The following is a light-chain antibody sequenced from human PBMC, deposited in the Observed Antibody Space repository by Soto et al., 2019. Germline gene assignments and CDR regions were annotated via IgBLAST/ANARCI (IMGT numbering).Light chain of an antibody. CDR2: DAS. V-gene: IGKV3-15*01. J-gene: IGKJ5*01. CDR3: QQYGTSPF. Sequence: EFVLTQSPATLALSPGERATLSCRASQSVSSYLAWYQQKPGQAPRLLIYDASTRATGIPARFSGSGSGTEFTLTISSLQSEDFAVYYCQQYGTSPFFGEGTRLEIK. CDR1: QSVSSY.